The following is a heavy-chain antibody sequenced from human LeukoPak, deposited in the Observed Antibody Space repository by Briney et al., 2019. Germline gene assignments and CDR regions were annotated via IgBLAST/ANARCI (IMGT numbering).Heavy chain of an antibody. CDR3: ARDRTTVTIDY. CDR2: IYHSGST. CDR1: GYSISSGYY. V-gene: IGHV4-38-2*02. J-gene: IGHJ4*02. Sequence: SETLSLTCTVSGYSISSGYYWGWIRKPPGKGLEWIGSIYHSGSTYYNPSLKSRVTISVDTSKNQFSLKLSSVTPADTAVYYCARDRTTVTIDYWGQGTLVTVSS. D-gene: IGHD4-17*01.